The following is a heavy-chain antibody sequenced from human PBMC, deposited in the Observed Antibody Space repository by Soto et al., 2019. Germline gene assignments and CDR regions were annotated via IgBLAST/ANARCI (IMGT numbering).Heavy chain of an antibody. D-gene: IGHD5-12*01. CDR2: INPNGGVT. V-gene: IGHV1-2*04. J-gene: IGHJ6*03. CDR1: GDSFNDYY. Sequence: QVQLVQSGAEVRKPGASVTVSCRSSGDSFNDYYIHWVRQAPGQGFEWMGWINPNGGVTKYAQKFQGWVSMTRDTSIRTGYMQLSRLRSDDTAVYYCARESGGATATLDYYDFYMDVWGTGTTVTVSS. CDR3: ARESGGATATLDYYDFYMDV.